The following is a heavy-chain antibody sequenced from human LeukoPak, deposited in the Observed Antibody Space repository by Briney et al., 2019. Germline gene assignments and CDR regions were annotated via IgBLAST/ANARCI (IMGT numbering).Heavy chain of an antibody. D-gene: IGHD3-16*02. Sequence: GGSLRRSCAASGFTFSSPWMHWVRQAPGKGLVWVSRINSDGSATAYADSVKGRFTISRDNAENTLYLQMNSLRAEDTAVYYCARGTAGYHSSYFDYWGQGTLVTVSS. CDR3: ARGTAGYHSSYFDY. V-gene: IGHV3-74*01. CDR2: INSDGSAT. CDR1: GFTFSSPW. J-gene: IGHJ4*02.